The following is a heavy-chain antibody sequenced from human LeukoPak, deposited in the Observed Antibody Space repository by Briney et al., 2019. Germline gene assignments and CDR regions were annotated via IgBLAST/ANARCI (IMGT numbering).Heavy chain of an antibody. J-gene: IGHJ4*02. CDR3: ARVRYSSSWYALYYFDY. CDR2: INHSGST. V-gene: IGHV4-34*01. Sequence: XWXRXXXGXGREGMGEINHSGSTNYNRSLKSGVTISVDTSKNQFSLKLSSVTAADTAVYYCARVRYSSSWYALYYFDYWGQGTLVTVSS. D-gene: IGHD6-13*01.